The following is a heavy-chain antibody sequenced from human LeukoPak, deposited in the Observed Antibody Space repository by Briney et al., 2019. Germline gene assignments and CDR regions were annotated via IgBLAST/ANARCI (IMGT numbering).Heavy chain of an antibody. Sequence: SETLSLTCTVSGDSISSYYWSWIRQPAGKGLEWIGRVYTSGITNYNPSLKSRVTMSVDTSKNQFSLKLSSVTAADTAVYCCARLQGDYSFDYWGQGTLVTVSS. CDR1: GDSISSYY. CDR2: VYTSGIT. V-gene: IGHV4-4*07. J-gene: IGHJ4*02. D-gene: IGHD4-11*01. CDR3: ARLQGDYSFDY.